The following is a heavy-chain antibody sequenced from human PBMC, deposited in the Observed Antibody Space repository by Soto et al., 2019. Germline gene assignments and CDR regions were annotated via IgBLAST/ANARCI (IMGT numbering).Heavy chain of an antibody. J-gene: IGHJ4*02. V-gene: IGHV1-69*06. CDR2: IIPILATP. D-gene: IGHD5-18*01. Sequence: QVQLVQSGPEVKKPGSSVKVSCTASGGIFSNFAVSWVRQAPGQGLEWMGGIIPILATPKYAQKFQGRVTIAAVKNIAYMGLSSLTSEDTAVYYCARVGSRDAYNYVLDKWGQGTLVTVSS. CDR1: GGIFSNFA. CDR3: ARVGSRDAYNYVLDK.